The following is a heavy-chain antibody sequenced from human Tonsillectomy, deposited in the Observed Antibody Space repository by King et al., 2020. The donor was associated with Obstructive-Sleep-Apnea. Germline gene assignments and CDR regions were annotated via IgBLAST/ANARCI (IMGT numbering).Heavy chain of an antibody. CDR2: TYYTGTT. V-gene: IGHV4-39*06. CDR1: GGSIGSNSYY. D-gene: IGHD3-22*01. Sequence: RLQLQESGPGLVKPSETLSLTCTVSGGSIGSNSYYWGWIRQPPGKGLEWIGNTYYTGTTYYNPSLKGRVTLTVDTSKNQFSFILTSVTAADTAVYYCASESLYYYDSSGYYYRTPDYWGQGTLVTVSS. CDR3: ASESLYYYDSSGYYYRTPDY. J-gene: IGHJ4*02.